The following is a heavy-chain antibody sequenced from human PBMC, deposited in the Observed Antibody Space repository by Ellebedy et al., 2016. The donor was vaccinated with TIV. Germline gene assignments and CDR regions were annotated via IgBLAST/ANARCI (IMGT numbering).Heavy chain of an antibody. V-gene: IGHV4-59*08. Sequence: PSETLSLTCTVSGGSISTYYWNWIRQPPGKGLEWIGYIYFSGSTKYNPSLKSRVTMSVDTSKKQFSLKPTSVTAADTAVDYCARRMAAADIGGFDFWGHGTMVIVSS. D-gene: IGHD6-13*01. CDR1: GGSISTYY. CDR2: IYFSGST. J-gene: IGHJ3*01. CDR3: ARRMAAADIGGFDF.